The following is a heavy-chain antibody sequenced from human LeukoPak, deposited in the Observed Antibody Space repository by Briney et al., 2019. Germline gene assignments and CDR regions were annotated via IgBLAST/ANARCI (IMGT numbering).Heavy chain of an antibody. CDR3: AKSALRFLEWLLPDHYFDY. CDR2: IWYDGSNK. V-gene: IGHV3-33*06. D-gene: IGHD3-3*01. CDR1: GFTFSSYG. Sequence: PGGSLRLSCAACGFTFSSYGMRWVRQARGKGLEGVAVIWYDGSNKYYADSGKGRFTISRDNSKNPLYLQMNSLRAEDTAVYYCAKSALRFLEWLLPDHYFDYWGQGTLVTVSS. J-gene: IGHJ4*02.